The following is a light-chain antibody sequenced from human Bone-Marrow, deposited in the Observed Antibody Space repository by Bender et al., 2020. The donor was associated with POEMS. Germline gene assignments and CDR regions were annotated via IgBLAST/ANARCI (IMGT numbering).Light chain of an antibody. CDR1: SRDVGSYDL. CDR2: DVR. CDR3: CSYAGSSTFPV. V-gene: IGLV2-23*02. J-gene: IGLJ2*01. Sequence: QSALTQPASVSGSPGQSITISCAGSSRDVGSYDLVSWYQQHPGKAPQLIIYDVRRRPSGVSTRLSGSKSGNTASLTISGLQAEDEADYYCCSYAGSSTFPVFGGGTKLTVL.